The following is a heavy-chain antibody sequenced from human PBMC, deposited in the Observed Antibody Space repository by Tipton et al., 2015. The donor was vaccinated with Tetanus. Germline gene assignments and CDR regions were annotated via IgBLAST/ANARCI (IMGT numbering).Heavy chain of an antibody. J-gene: IGHJ4*02. V-gene: IGHV4-61*01. CDR2: IYYSGST. CDR3: ARGRWLQFNPHYFDY. Sequence: LRLSCTVSGGSVSSGSYYWSWIRQPPGKGLEWIGYIYYSGSTNYNPSLKSRVTISVDTSKNQFSLKLSSVTAADTAVYYCARGRWLQFNPHYFDYWGQGTLVTVSS. D-gene: IGHD5-24*01. CDR1: GGSVSSGSYY.